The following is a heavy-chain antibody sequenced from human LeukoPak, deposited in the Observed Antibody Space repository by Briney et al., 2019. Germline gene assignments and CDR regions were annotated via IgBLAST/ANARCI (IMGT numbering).Heavy chain of an antibody. CDR1: GFSFSSYG. J-gene: IGHJ4*02. Sequence: GGSLRLSCAASGFSFSSYGMHWVRQAPGKGLEWVAFISYDGSNKYYADSVKGRFTISRDNSKNTLYLQMNRLRAEDTSVYYCAKDRWLQGYFDYWGQGTLVTVSS. CDR2: ISYDGSNK. CDR3: AKDRWLQGYFDY. V-gene: IGHV3-30*18. D-gene: IGHD5-24*01.